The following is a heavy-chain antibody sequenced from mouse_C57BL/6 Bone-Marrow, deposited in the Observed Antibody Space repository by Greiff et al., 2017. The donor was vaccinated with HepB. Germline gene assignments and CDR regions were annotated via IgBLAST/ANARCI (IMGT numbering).Heavy chain of an antibody. CDR3: ARGDYYGSSSWFAY. V-gene: IGHV1-67*01. CDR2: ISTYYGDA. Sequence: VNVVESGPELVRPGVSVKISCKGSGYTFTDYAMHWVKQSHAKSLEWIGVISTYYGDASYNQKFKDKATMTVDKSSSTAYMELARLTSEDSAVYYCARGDYYGSSSWFAYWGQGTLVTVSA. D-gene: IGHD1-1*01. J-gene: IGHJ3*01. CDR1: GYTFTDYA.